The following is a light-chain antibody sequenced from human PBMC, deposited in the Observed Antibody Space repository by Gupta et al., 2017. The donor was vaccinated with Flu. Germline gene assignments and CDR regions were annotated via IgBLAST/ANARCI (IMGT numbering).Light chain of an antibody. V-gene: IGKV3-11*01. J-gene: IGKJ4*01. CDR3: HHRSNWPLT. CDR2: DVS. CDR1: QSVGAY. Sequence: GETATLSCRASQSVGAYLAWYQHKPGQTPRLLIYDVSNRATGIPARFSGSGSETDFTLTISSLEPEDFAVYYCHHRSNWPLTFGGGTKVEI.